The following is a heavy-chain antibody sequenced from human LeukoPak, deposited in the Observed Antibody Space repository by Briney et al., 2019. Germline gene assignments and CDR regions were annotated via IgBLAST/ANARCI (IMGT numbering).Heavy chain of an antibody. Sequence: SETLSLTCTVSSVTSISNYWSWLPQSAGPGLEGIGRPYGSGITDYHTSLKSRVTMSHDTSSKHFSLRQTSVTAADTAVYSCARLKFYDSTGYSPGYYMDVWGKGTTVSVFS. D-gene: IGHD3-22*01. J-gene: IGHJ6*03. CDR1: SVTSISNY. V-gene: IGHV4-4*07. CDR3: ARLKFYDSTGYSPGYYMDV. CDR2: PYGSGIT.